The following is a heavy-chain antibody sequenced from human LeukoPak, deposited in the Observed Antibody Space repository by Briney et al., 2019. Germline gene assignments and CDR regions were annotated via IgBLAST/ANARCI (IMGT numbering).Heavy chain of an antibody. CDR2: IRYDGSNK. V-gene: IGHV3-30*02. CDR1: GFTFSNYG. J-gene: IGHJ6*03. CDR3: ARDADELLMAV. Sequence: GGSLRLSCSASGFTFSNYGMHWVRQAPGKGLEWVAFIRYDGSNKYFADSLKGRFTISRDNSKNTLYLQMNSLRPEDTAVYYCARDADELLMAVWGKGTTVTVSS. D-gene: IGHD1-7*01.